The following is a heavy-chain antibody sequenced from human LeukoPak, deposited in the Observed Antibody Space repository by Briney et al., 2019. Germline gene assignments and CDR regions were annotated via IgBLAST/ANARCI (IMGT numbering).Heavy chain of an antibody. D-gene: IGHD6-13*01. CDR2: ISVYNGNT. J-gene: IGHJ5*02. CDR3: ARGGASAAARRFDP. V-gene: IGHV1-18*01. Sequence: ASVKVSCKASGYIFTDYGISWVRQAPGQGLEWMGWISVYNGNTNYAQKLQGRVTMTTDTSTSTAYMELRSLRSDDTAVYYCARGGASAAARRFDPWGQGTLVTVSS. CDR1: GYIFTDYG.